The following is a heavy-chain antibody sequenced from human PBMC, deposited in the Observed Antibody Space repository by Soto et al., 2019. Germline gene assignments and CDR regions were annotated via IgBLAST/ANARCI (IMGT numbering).Heavy chain of an antibody. CDR3: ARAFYDRYYYYYMDV. CDR1: GYTFTSYA. CDR2: INAGNGNT. D-gene: IGHD5-12*01. V-gene: IGHV1-3*01. Sequence: ASVKVSCKASGYTFTSYAMHWVRQAPGQRLEWMGWINAGNGNTKYSQKFQGRVTITRDTSASTAYMELSSLRSEDTAVYYCARAFYDRYYYYYMDVWGKGTTVTVSS. J-gene: IGHJ6*03.